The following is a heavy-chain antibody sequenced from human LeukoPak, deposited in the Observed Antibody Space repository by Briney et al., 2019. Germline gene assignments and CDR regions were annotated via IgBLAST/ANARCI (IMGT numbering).Heavy chain of an antibody. CDR2: INPNSGGT. D-gene: IGHD1-26*01. V-gene: IGHV1-2*02. Sequence: QAPGXGXXXMGWINPNSGGTNYAQKFQGRVTMTRDTSISTAYMELSRLRSEDTAVYYCARWRYSGSYGGDYWGQGTLVTVSS. J-gene: IGHJ4*02. CDR3: ARWRYSGSYGGDY.